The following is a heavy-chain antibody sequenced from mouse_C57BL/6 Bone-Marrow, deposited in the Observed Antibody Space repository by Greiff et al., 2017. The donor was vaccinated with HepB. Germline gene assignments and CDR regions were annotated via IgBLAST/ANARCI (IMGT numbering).Heavy chain of an antibody. CDR2: ISDGGSYT. J-gene: IGHJ1*01. CDR3: ARDKKSITTPHWYFDV. D-gene: IGHD1-1*01. CDR1: GFTFSSYA. Sequence: EVKLMESGGGLVKPGGSLKLSCAASGFTFSSYAMSWVRQTPEKRLEWVATISDGGSYTYYPDNVKGRFTISRDNAKNNLYLQMSHLKSEDTAMYYCARDKKSITTPHWYFDVWGAGTTVTVSS. V-gene: IGHV5-4*01.